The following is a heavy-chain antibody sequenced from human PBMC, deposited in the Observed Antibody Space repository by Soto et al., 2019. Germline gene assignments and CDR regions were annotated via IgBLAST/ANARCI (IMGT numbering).Heavy chain of an antibody. Sequence: GGSLRLSCAASGFTVSNNDMTWVRQAPGKGLEWVSVIYTGGSAYYADSVTGRFTISRDNSKNTVYLQLNSLRAEDTAVYYCARDRARQELDYWGQGIQVTVS. CDR2: IYTGGSA. CDR1: GFTVSNND. CDR3: ARDRARQELDY. J-gene: IGHJ4*02. V-gene: IGHV3-66*01. D-gene: IGHD1-1*01.